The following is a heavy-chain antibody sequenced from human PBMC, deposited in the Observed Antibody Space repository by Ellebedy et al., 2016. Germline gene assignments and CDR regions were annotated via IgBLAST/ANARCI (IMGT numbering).Heavy chain of an antibody. V-gene: IGHV4-4*07. CDR1: GGSISDYL. D-gene: IGHD2-21*02. Sequence: SETLSLTCTVSGGSISDYLWSWIRQPAGKGLEWIGRIVSSGSTNYNPSLKSRVSMSVDTSNNQFSLNLNSVTAADTAVYYCARGVTPHFDYWGQGILVTVSS. CDR2: IVSSGST. J-gene: IGHJ4*02. CDR3: ARGVTPHFDY.